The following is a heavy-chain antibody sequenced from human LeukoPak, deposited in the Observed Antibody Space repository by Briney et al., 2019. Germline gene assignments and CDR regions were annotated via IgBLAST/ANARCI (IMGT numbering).Heavy chain of an antibody. J-gene: IGHJ5*02. D-gene: IGHD3-22*01. V-gene: IGHV7-4-1*02. CDR2: INTNTGNP. Sequence: GASVKVSCKASGYTFTSYAMNWVRQAPGQGLEWMGWINTNTGNPTYAQGFTGRFVFSLDTSVSTAYLQISSLKAEDTAVYYCARGGRSYDSSGPVDPWGQGTLVTVSS. CDR3: ARGGRSYDSSGPVDP. CDR1: GYTFTSYA.